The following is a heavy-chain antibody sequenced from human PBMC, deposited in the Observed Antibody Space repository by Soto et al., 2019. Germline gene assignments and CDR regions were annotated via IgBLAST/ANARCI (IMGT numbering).Heavy chain of an antibody. D-gene: IGHD2-8*01. V-gene: IGHV3-30-3*01. CDR3: ARNGDCTRPGCIVGWFDP. Sequence: GGSLSLSCAASGFTFSSYSMHWVRQAPGKGLEWVAVISYDGSNKYYADSVKGRFTISRDNSKNTLYLQMNSLRAEDTAMYYCARNGDCTRPGCIVGWFDPWGPGTLVTVSS. J-gene: IGHJ5*02. CDR2: ISYDGSNK. CDR1: GFTFSSYS.